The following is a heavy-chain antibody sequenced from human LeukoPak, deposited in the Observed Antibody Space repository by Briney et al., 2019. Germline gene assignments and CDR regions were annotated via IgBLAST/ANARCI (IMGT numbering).Heavy chain of an antibody. CDR2: IYYSGST. J-gene: IGHJ4*02. V-gene: IGHV4-30-4*08. CDR3: ARAVVGAPWADY. D-gene: IGHD1-26*01. CDR1: GGSISSGDYY. Sequence: SETLSLTCTVSGGSISSGDYYWSWIRQPPGKGREWIGYIYYSGSTYYNPSLKSRVTISVDTSKNQFSLKLNSVTAADTAVYYCARAVVGAPWADYWGQGTLVTVSS.